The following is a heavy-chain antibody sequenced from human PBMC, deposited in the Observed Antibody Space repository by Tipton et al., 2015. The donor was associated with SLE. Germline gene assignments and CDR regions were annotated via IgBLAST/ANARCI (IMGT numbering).Heavy chain of an antibody. CDR3: ARDAGGSLGMESYYYYMDV. CDR2: INHSGST. V-gene: IGHV4-34*01. CDR1: GGSFSGYY. D-gene: IGHD7-27*01. J-gene: IGHJ6*03. Sequence: GSLRLSCAVYGGSFSGYYWSWIRQPPGKGLEWIGEINHSGSTNYNPSLKSRVTMSIDTSKNQFSLNLSSVTAADTAVYYCARDAGGSLGMESYYYYMDVWGKGTTVTVSS.